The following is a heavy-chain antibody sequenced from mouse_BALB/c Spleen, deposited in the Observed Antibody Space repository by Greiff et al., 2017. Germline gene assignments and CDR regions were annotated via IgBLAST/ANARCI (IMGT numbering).Heavy chain of an antibody. CDR3: AREDGPFAY. D-gene: IGHD2-3*01. J-gene: IGHJ3*01. Sequence: EVQLVESGGGLVKPGGSLKLSCAASGFTFSSYAMSWVRQSPEKRLEWVAEISSGGSYTYYPDTVTGRFTISRDNAKNTLYLEMSSLRSEDTAMYYCAREDGPFAYWGQGTLVTVSA. CDR2: ISSGGSYT. V-gene: IGHV5-9-4*01. CDR1: GFTFSSYA.